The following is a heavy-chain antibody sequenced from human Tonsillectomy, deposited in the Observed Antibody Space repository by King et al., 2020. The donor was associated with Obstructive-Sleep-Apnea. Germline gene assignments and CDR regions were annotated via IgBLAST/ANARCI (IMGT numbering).Heavy chain of an antibody. CDR1: GGSISNYY. V-gene: IGHV4-59*01. D-gene: IGHD4-23*01. Sequence: QLQESGPGLVKPSETLSLICTVSGGSISNYYWSWFRQPPGKGLEWIGYIYNSGNTVHTPSLKSRVTISVDTSKNQFSLILRSVSAADTAVYYCAGETGGNSPFDFWGQGILVTV. J-gene: IGHJ4*02. CDR3: AGETGGNSPFDF. CDR2: IYNSGNT.